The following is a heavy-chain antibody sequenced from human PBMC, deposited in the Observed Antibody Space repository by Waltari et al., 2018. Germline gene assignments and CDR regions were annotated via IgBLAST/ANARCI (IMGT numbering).Heavy chain of an antibody. Sequence: EVQLLESGGALVQPGGSLRLSCAASGFTFSSYAMSWVRQAPGKWLEWVSSNSASSGTSHYADSVRGRFTISRDNSKNTLYLQMDSLRGEDTAVYYCAKFYGSGSYNNFPDYWGQGTPVTVSS. CDR1: GFTFSSYA. D-gene: IGHD3-10*01. CDR2: NSASSGTS. V-gene: IGHV3-23*01. J-gene: IGHJ4*02. CDR3: AKFYGSGSYNNFPDY.